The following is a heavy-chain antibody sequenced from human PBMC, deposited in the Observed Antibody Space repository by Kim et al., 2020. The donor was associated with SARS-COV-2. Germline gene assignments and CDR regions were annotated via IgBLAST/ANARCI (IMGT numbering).Heavy chain of an antibody. J-gene: IGHJ6*02. V-gene: IGHV1-46*01. Sequence: ASVKVSCKASGYTFTSYYMHWVRQAPGQGLEWMGIINPSGGSTSYAQKFQGRVTMTRDTSTSTVYMELSSLRSEDTAVYYCARTTATTLYPVENSNYYYGMDVWGQGTTVTVSS. CDR1: GYTFTSYY. CDR3: ARTTATTLYPVENSNYYYGMDV. D-gene: IGHD2-2*02. CDR2: INPSGGST.